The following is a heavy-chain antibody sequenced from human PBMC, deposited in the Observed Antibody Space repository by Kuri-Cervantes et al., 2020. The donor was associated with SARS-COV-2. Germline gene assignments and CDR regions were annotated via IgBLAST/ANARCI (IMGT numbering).Heavy chain of an antibody. V-gene: IGHV4-34*01. D-gene: IGHD4-17*01. Sequence: SETLSLTCAVYGGSFSGYYWSWIRQPPGKGLEWIGEINHSGSTNYNPSLKSRVTISVDTSKNQFSLKLSSVTAADTAVYYCAGGYDYGDSNGAFDIWGQGTMVTVSS. J-gene: IGHJ3*02. CDR2: INHSGST. CDR3: AGGYDYGDSNGAFDI. CDR1: GGSFSGYY.